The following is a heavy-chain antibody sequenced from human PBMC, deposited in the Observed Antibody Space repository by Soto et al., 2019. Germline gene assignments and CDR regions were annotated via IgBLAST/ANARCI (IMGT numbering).Heavy chain of an antibody. V-gene: IGHV1-69*13. D-gene: IGHD3-22*01. CDR1: GDTFSSYT. J-gene: IGHJ5*01. Sequence: GASVKVSCKSSGDTFSSYTISWVRQAPGQGLEWMGGIIPLFTRTNYAPKSQGRVTMTADESKTTVYMELSSLTPEDTAVYYCARMPTPFYFDSSGSYEGAWFDPWGQGTLVTVSS. CDR3: ARMPTPFYFDSSGSYEGAWFDP. CDR2: IIPLFTRT.